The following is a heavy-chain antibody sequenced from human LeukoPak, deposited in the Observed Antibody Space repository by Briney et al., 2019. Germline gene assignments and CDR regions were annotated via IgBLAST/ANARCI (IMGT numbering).Heavy chain of an antibody. J-gene: IGHJ4*02. Sequence: ASVKVSCKASGYTFTSYYMHWVRQAPGQGLEWMGIINPSGGSTSYAQKFQGRVTITADKSTSTAYMELSSLRSEDTAVYYCAREGPAMVARYFDYWGQGTLVTVSS. D-gene: IGHD5-18*01. CDR3: AREGPAMVARYFDY. CDR1: GYTFTSYY. V-gene: IGHV1-46*01. CDR2: INPSGGST.